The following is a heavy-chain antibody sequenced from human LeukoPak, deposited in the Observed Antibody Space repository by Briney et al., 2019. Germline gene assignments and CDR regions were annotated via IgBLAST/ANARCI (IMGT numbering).Heavy chain of an antibody. CDR3: ARSRDGYSSFDY. CDR2: IRYDGSNK. J-gene: IGHJ4*02. CDR1: GFTFSSYG. D-gene: IGHD5-24*01. V-gene: IGHV3-33*01. Sequence: GRSLRLSCAASGFTFSSYGMHWVRQAPGKGLEWVAVIRYDGSNKYYADSVKGRFTISRDNSKNTLYLQMNSLRAEDTAVYYCARSRDGYSSFDYWGQGTLVTVSS.